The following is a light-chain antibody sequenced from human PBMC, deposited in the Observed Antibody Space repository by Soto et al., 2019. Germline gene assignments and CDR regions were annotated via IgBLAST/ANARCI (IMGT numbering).Light chain of an antibody. V-gene: IGKV3-11*01. Sequence: EIVLTQSPATLSLSPGERATLSCRASQSVSSYLAWYQQKPGQAPTLLIYDASNRATGSPARCSGSGSGTDFTLTISLLAPEDFAVYYCQQRSNWVYTFGQGTKLEIK. J-gene: IGKJ2*01. CDR3: QQRSNWVYT. CDR1: QSVSSY. CDR2: DAS.